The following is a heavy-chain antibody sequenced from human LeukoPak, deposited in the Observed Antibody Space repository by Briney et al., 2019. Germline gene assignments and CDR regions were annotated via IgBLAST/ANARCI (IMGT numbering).Heavy chain of an antibody. V-gene: IGHV4-34*01. D-gene: IGHD3-22*01. CDR3: ARGRQDITMLVVVMTAASLYLDV. CDR1: GGSFSGYY. CDR2: INPSGST. Sequence: SETLSLTCAVYGGSFSGYYWSWIRQPPGKGLEWIGEINPSGSTNYNPSHKSRVTISMDTSKNQFSLKVSSVTAADTAVYYCARGRQDITMLVVVMTAASLYLDVWGKGTTVTVS. J-gene: IGHJ6*03.